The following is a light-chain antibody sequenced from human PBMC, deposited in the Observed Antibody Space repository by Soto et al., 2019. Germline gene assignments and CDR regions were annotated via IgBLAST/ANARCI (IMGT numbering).Light chain of an antibody. CDR1: SSNIGAGYD. CDR2: GNT. V-gene: IGLV1-40*01. CDR3: QSYDSRLSGSV. J-gene: IGLJ3*02. Sequence: QSVLTQPPSVSGVPGQRVTISCTGSSSNIGAGYDVHWYQQLPGTAPKLLIYGNTNRPSGVPDRFSGSRSGTSASLAITGLQADDEADYYCQSYDSRLSGSVFGGGTKLTVL.